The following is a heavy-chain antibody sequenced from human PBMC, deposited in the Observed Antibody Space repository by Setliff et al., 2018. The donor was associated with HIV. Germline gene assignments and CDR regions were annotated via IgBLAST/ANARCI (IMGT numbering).Heavy chain of an antibody. Sequence: SVKVSCKSSGGSFTSFAISWVRQAPGQGLEWMGGSIPIYGTPNYAQKFQGRITISTDASTSTAYMELNSLRSEDTAVYYCARNDASGSYYRLDYWGQGTLVTVSS. CDR2: SIPIYGTP. J-gene: IGHJ4*02. CDR1: GGSFTSFA. D-gene: IGHD3-10*01. V-gene: IGHV1-69*05. CDR3: ARNDASGSYYRLDY.